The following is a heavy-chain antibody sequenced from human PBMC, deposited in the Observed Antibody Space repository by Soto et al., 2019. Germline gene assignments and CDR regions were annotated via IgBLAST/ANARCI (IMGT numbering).Heavy chain of an antibody. V-gene: IGHV3-33*01. D-gene: IGHD2-2*01. CDR2: IWYDGSNK. CDR3: ARDGLPMNCSSTSCQKPGFDY. CDR1: GFTFSSYG. J-gene: IGHJ4*02. Sequence: QVQLVESGGGVVQPGRSLRLSCAASGFTFSSYGMHWVRQAPGKGLEWVAVIWYDGSNKYYADSVKGRFTISRDNSKNTLYLQMNSLRAEDTAVYYCARDGLPMNCSSTSCQKPGFDYWGQGTLVTVSS.